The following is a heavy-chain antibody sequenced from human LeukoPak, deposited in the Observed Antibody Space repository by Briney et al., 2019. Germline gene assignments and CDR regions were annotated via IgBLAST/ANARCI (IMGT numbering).Heavy chain of an antibody. V-gene: IGHV4-34*01. D-gene: IGHD5-24*01. CDR2: INHSGST. CDR3: ARARRDGYNRDRNRYFDY. J-gene: IGHJ4*02. Sequence: MTSETLSLTCAVYGGSFSGYYWSWIRRPPGKGLEWIGEINHSGSTNYNPSLKSRVTISVDTSKNQFSLKLSSVTAADTAVYYCARARRDGYNRDRNRYFDYWGQGTLVTVSS. CDR1: GGSFSGYY.